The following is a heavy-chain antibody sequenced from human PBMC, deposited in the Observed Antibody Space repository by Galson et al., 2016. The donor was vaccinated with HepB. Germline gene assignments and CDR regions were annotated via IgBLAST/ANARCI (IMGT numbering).Heavy chain of an antibody. CDR1: GGSLSSYY. V-gene: IGHV4-59*01. CDR3: ARSPSMIRGVILDS. D-gene: IGHD3-10*01. J-gene: IGHJ4*02. Sequence: ETLPLTCTVSGGSLSSYYWSWIRQPPGKGLEWIGYIYYSGSTNYNPSLKSRVTISIDTSKNQFSLKLSSVTAADTAMYYCARSPSMIRGVILDSWGQGTLVTVSS. CDR2: IYYSGST.